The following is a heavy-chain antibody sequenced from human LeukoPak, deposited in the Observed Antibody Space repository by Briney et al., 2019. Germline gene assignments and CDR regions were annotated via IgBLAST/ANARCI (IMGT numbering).Heavy chain of an antibody. J-gene: IGHJ4*02. CDR3: ATDSIGPATDFDY. Sequence: GGSLRLSCAASGFTFSAYGMHWVRQAPGKGLEWVAVIWSDGGKSYNSDSVKGRFTISRDNSKNTRYLQMNSLRADDTAVYYCATDSIGPATDFDYWGQGTLVTVSS. CDR1: GFTFSAYG. V-gene: IGHV3-33*01. CDR2: IWSDGGKS. D-gene: IGHD2-2*01.